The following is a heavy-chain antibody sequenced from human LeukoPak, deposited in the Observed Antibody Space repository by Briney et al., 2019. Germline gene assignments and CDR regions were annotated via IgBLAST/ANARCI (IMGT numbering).Heavy chain of an antibody. CDR1: GGSISSHY. CDR2: IYYSGST. D-gene: IGHD1-26*01. V-gene: IGHV4-59*11. Sequence: PSETLSLTCTVSGGSISSHYWSWIRQPPGKGLEWIGYIYYSGSTNYNPSLKSRVTISVDTSKNQFSLKLSPVTAADTAVYYCASLQTSGSYYDYFDYWGQGTLVTVSS. J-gene: IGHJ4*02. CDR3: ASLQTSGSYYDYFDY.